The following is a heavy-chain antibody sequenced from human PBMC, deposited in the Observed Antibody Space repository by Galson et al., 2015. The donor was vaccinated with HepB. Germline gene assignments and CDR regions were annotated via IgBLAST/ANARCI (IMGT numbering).Heavy chain of an antibody. V-gene: IGHV3-73*01. CDR3: VRSGDFSGYSSR. Sequence: SLRLSCAASGFTFSGSAIHWGRQASGRGPEWIGHIRSKATNYAALYVPSLKGRFTISRDDSKNMAYLHMRRLKTDDTAVYYCVRSGDFSGYSSRWGQGTLVTVSS. J-gene: IGHJ4*02. D-gene: IGHD6-13*01. CDR2: IRSKATNYAA. CDR1: GFTFSGSA.